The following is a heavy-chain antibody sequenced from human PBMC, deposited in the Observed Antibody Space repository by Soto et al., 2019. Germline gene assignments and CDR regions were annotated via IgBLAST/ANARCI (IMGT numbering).Heavy chain of an antibody. J-gene: IGHJ6*02. CDR3: ARAASYYSLWSGYYPSRNGMDV. V-gene: IGHV3-33*01. Sequence: QVQVVESGGGVVQPGRSLRRSCAASGFTFRSFGMHWVRQAPGKVLEWVALIWYEGSKKSYGDSVKGRFTISRDNSGKTVYLQMNSLRGDETAVYYCARAASYYSLWSGYYPSRNGMDVWGQGTTVTVSS. D-gene: IGHD3-3*01. CDR2: IWYEGSKK. CDR1: GFTFRSFG.